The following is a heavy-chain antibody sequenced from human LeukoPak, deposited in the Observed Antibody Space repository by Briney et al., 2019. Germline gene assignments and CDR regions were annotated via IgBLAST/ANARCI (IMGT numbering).Heavy chain of an antibody. CDR1: GLSFSTYA. CDR3: AKTQGASSSGYYGAFDI. V-gene: IGHV3-23*01. J-gene: IGHJ3*02. D-gene: IGHD3-22*01. CDR2: ISASGGST. Sequence: GGSLRLSCAASGLSFSTYAMGWVRQAPGKGLEWVSGISASGGSTYYADSVKGRFTISRDNSKSTLHLQMNSLRDEDTAVYYCAKTQGASSSGYYGAFDIWAKGQWSPSLQ.